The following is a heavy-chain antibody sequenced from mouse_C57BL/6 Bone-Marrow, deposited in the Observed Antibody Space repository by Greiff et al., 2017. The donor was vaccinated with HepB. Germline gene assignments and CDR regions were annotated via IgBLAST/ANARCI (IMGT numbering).Heavy chain of an antibody. V-gene: IGHV5-4*01. Sequence: EVQVVESGGGLVKPGGSLKLSCAASGFTFSSYAMSWVRQTPEKRLEWVATISDGGSYTYYPDNVKGRFTISRDNAKNNLYLQMSHLKSEDTAMYYCARDRHYAMDYWGQGTSVTVSS. J-gene: IGHJ4*01. CDR3: ARDRHYAMDY. CDR1: GFTFSSYA. CDR2: ISDGGSYT.